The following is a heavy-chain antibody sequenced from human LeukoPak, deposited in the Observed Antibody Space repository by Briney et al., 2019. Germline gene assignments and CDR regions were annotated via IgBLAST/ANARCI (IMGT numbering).Heavy chain of an antibody. Sequence: PSETLSLTXTVSGGSISSYYWSWIRRPPGKGLEWIGYISYSGSTNYNPSLKSRVTISVDTSKNQFSLKLSSVTAADTAVYYCARVEMASMRAFDIWGQGTMVTVSS. D-gene: IGHD5-24*01. CDR3: ARVEMASMRAFDI. CDR2: ISYSGST. CDR1: GGSISSYY. J-gene: IGHJ3*02. V-gene: IGHV4-59*01.